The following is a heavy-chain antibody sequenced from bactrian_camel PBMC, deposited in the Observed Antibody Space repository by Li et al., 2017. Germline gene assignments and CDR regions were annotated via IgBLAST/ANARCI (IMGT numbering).Heavy chain of an antibody. D-gene: IGHD5*01. CDR2: IDADGKT. CDR3: VADMSVGWGECPNLESHFGY. CDR1: GLPYSGYC. V-gene: IGHV3S55*01. Sequence: VQLVESGGGSVQAGGSLRLSCAGSGLPYSGYCMGWFRQAPGKEREGVATIDADGKTVYTGSVKGRFTISGDDAKHAIYLQMNTMKPEDTDIYDCVADMSVGWGECPNLESHFGYRGQGTQVTVSS. J-gene: IGHJ6*01.